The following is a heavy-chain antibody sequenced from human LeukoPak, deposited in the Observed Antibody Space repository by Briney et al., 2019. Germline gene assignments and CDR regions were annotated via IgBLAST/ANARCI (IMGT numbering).Heavy chain of an antibody. V-gene: IGHV4-34*01. D-gene: IGHD6-13*01. J-gene: IGHJ5*02. Sequence: SETLSLTCAVYGGSFSGYYWSWIRQPPGKGLEWIGEINHSGSTNYNPSLKSRVSISVDTSKNQFSRKLSSVTAGDTAVYYCARVDKSSSWYRNWFDPWGQGTLVTVSS. CDR2: INHSGST. CDR3: ARVDKSSSWYRNWFDP. CDR1: GGSFSGYY.